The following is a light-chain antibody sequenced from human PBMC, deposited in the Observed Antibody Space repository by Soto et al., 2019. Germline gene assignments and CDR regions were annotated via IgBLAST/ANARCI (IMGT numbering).Light chain of an antibody. V-gene: IGKV1-5*03. CDR3: QQHDRFNP. CDR1: QTMSSW. CDR2: KAS. J-gene: IGKJ1*01. Sequence: DVPMNNSAAALSVSIGDRLTITCRASQTMSSWLAWYQQNPGKAPNLLIYKASTLKSGAPSRFSGSGFGTEFTLTISVLQTEDSATYYCQQHDRFNPFGQGTKVAIK.